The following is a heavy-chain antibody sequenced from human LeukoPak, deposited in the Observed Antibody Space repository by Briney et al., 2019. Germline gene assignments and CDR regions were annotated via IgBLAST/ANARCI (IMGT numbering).Heavy chain of an antibody. Sequence: GSLRLSCAASGFTFSSYAMSWVRQAPGKGLEWIGYIYYSGSTNYNPSLKSRVTISVDTSKNQFSLKLSSVTAADTAVYYCARHKSGSSWSFDYWGQGTLVTVSS. D-gene: IGHD2-2*01. V-gene: IGHV4-59*08. CDR1: GFTFSSYA. J-gene: IGHJ4*02. CDR3: ARHKSGSSWSFDY. CDR2: IYYSGST.